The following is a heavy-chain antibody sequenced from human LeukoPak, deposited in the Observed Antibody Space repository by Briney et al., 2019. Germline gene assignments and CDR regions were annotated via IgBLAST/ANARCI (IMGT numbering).Heavy chain of an antibody. CDR3: ASSIAARLYYFDY. CDR2: IYYSGST. CDR1: GYSISSGYY. V-gene: IGHV4-61*01. J-gene: IGHJ4*02. Sequence: PSETLSLTCTVSGYSISSGYYWGWIRQPPGKGLEWIGYIYYSGSTNYNPSLKSRVTISVDTSKNQFSLKLSSVTAADTAVYYCASSIAARLYYFDYWGQGTLVTVSS. D-gene: IGHD6-6*01.